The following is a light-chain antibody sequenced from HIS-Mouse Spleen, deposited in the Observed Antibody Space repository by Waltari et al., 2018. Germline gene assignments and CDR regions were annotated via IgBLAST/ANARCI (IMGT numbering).Light chain of an antibody. V-gene: IGLV2-23*01. J-gene: IGLJ2*01. CDR2: EGR. Sequence: QSALTQPASVSGSPGQSITISCTGTSSDVGSYNLVSWYQQHPGKAPKLMIYEGRKRPSGVSNRFSGSKSGNTASLTISGLQAEDEADYYCCSYAGSSTLVFGGGTKLTVL. CDR3: CSYAGSSTLV. CDR1: SSDVGSYNL.